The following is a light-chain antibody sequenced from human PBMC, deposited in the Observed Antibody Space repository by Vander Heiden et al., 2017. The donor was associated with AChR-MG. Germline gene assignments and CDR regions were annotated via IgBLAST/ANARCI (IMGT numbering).Light chain of an antibody. CDR3: STRDDSLNAWV. CDR2: SNN. CDR1: TSNVGRNT. Sequence: QSVLTQPPSVTGTPGQEVIISCSGTTSNVGRNTVNWYQQVSGAAPKLVIYSNNWRPSGVPDRFAGSKSGTSATLAISGLQSDDEAHYFCSTRDDSLNAWVFGGGTKVTGL. V-gene: IGLV1-44*01. J-gene: IGLJ3*02.